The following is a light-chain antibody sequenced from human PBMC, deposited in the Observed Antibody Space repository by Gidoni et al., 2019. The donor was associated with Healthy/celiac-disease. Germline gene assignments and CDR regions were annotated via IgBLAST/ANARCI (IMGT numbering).Light chain of an antibody. CDR3: QQLNSYPRX. Sequence: DIQLTQSPSFLSASVGDRVTITCRASQGISSYLAWYQQKPGKAPKLLIYAASTLQSGVPSRFSGSGSGTEFTLTISSLQPEDFATYYCQQLNSYPRXXXQGTKLEIK. J-gene: IGKJ2*01. V-gene: IGKV1-9*01. CDR1: QGISSY. CDR2: AAS.